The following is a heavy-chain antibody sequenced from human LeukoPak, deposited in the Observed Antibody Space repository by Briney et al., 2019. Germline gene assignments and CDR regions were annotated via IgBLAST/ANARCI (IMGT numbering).Heavy chain of an antibody. Sequence: ASVKVSCKASGYTFTSYYMHWVRQAPGQGLEWMGIINPSGGSTSYAQKFRGRVTMTRDTSTSTVYMELSSLRSEDTAVYYCARRGGLLQHPGGMDVWGQGTTVTVSS. CDR1: GYTFTSYY. CDR2: INPSGGST. D-gene: IGHD3-9*01. J-gene: IGHJ6*02. V-gene: IGHV1-46*01. CDR3: ARRGGLLQHPGGMDV.